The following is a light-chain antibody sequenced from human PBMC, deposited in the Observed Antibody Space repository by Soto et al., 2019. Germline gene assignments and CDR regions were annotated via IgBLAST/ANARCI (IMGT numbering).Light chain of an antibody. J-gene: IGKJ1*01. CDR2: DAS. CDR3: QQRSNWPWT. CDR1: QSVSSY. V-gene: IGKV3-11*01. Sequence: EIVLTQSPATLSLSPGERATLFCRASQSVSSYLAWYQQKPGQAPRLLIYDASTRATGIPARFSGSGSGTDFTLTISSLEPEDFAVYYCQQRSNWPWTFGQGTKVDIK.